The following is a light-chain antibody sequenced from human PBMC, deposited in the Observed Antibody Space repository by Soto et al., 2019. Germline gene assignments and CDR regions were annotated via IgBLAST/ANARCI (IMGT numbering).Light chain of an antibody. Sequence: IVLTQSPGTLSLSPGERVTLSFRASQSVTSSYIAWYQQKSGQAPRLLLYGASSRATGIPDRFRGSGSGTDFTLTISRLEPEDFAVYYCQQYGGLPTFGQGTKVDIK. CDR1: QSVTSSY. CDR3: QQYGGLPT. J-gene: IGKJ1*01. CDR2: GAS. V-gene: IGKV3-20*01.